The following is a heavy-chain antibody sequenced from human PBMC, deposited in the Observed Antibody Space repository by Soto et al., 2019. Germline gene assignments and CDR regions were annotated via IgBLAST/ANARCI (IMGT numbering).Heavy chain of an antibody. CDR1: GYSISSGYY. J-gene: IGHJ4*02. Sequence: PSETLSLTCAVSGYSISSGYYWGWIRQPPGKGLEWIGSIYHSGSTYYTPSLKSRVTISVDTSKTQFSLKVSSVTAADTAVYYCARRQQLFDYWGQGTLVTVSS. V-gene: IGHV4-38-2*01. CDR3: ARRQQLFDY. D-gene: IGHD6-13*01. CDR2: IYHSGST.